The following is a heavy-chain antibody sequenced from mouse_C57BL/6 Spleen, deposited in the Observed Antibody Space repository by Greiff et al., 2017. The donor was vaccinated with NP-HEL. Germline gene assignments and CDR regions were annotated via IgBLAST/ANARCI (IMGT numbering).Heavy chain of an antibody. CDR1: GFTFSDYG. CDR3: ARMGSTMVSWFAY. V-gene: IGHV5-17*01. J-gene: IGHJ3*01. Sequence: EVHLVESGGGLVKPGGSLKLSCAASGFTFSDYGMHWVRQAPEKGLVWVAYISSGSSTIYYADTVKGRFTISRDNAKNTLFLQMTSLRSEDTAMYYCARMGSTMVSWFAYWGQGTLVTVSA. CDR2: ISSGSSTI. D-gene: IGHD2-1*01.